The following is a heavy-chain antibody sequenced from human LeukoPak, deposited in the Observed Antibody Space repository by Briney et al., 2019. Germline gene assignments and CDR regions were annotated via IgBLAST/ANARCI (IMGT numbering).Heavy chain of an antibody. V-gene: IGHV4-59*01. CDR3: ARGLVSTYFDY. Sequence: PSETLSLTCTVSGGSISSYYWSWIRQPPGKGLEWIGYIYYSGSTNYNPSLKSRVTISVDTSKNQFSLKLGSVTAADTAVYYCARGLVSTYFDYWGQGTLVTVSS. D-gene: IGHD5/OR15-5a*01. CDR1: GGSISSYY. CDR2: IYYSGST. J-gene: IGHJ4*02.